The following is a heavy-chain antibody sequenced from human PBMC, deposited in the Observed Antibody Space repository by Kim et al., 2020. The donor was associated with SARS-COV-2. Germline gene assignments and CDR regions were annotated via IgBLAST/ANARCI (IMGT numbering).Heavy chain of an antibody. V-gene: IGHV3-23*01. D-gene: IGHD6-13*01. Sequence: YYADSGKGQFTISRDNSKNTLYLKMNSLRAEDTAVYYCAKVSRSSWHFDYWGQGTLVTVSS. CDR3: AKVSRSSWHFDY. J-gene: IGHJ4*02.